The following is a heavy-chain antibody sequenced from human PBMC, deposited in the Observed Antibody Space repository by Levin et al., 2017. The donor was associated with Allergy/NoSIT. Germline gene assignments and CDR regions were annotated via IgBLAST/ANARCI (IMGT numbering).Heavy chain of an antibody. CDR3: ARDRGFYDDSSYFYHYGMDV. J-gene: IGHJ6*02. CDR1: GGSISGSTFY. CDR2: FYYSGDT. V-gene: IGHV4-39*07. D-gene: IGHD4-17*01. Sequence: PGGSLRLSCSVSGGSISGSTFYWGWIRQPPGKGLEWIGSFYYSGDTYYNPSLRSRVTISVDTSKNQFSLRVSSVTAADTAVYYCARDRGFYDDSSYFYHYGMDVWGQGTTVTVSS.